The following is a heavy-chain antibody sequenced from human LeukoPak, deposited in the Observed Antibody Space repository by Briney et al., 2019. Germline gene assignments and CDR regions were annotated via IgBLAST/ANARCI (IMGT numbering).Heavy chain of an antibody. Sequence: GESLTISCRGSGYSFTTYWIGWARQMPGKGLEWMGIIYPGDSDTRYSPSFQGQVTISADKSINTAYLQWSSLKASDTAIYYCARTYGSGTYYNRVGAFDIWGQGTMVTVSS. CDR1: GYSFTTYW. CDR3: ARTYGSGTYYNRVGAFDI. CDR2: IYPGDSDT. J-gene: IGHJ3*02. V-gene: IGHV5-51*01. D-gene: IGHD3-10*01.